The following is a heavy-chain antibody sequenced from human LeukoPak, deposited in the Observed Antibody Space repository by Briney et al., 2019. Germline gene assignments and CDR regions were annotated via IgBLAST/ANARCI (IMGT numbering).Heavy chain of an antibody. CDR3: ATRSLLGASGL. D-gene: IGHD7-27*01. V-gene: IGHV3-7*01. CDR2: IKQDGSEK. CDR1: GFTFSSYW. J-gene: IGHJ4*02. Sequence: GGSLRLSCAASGFTFSSYWMSWVRQAPGKGLEWVANIKQDGSEKYYVDSVKGRFTISRDNAKSSLFLQMNSLRAEDTAFYYCATRSLLGASGLWGQGTLVTVSS.